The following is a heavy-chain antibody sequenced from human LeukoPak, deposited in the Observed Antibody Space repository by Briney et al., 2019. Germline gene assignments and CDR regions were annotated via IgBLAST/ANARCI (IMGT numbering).Heavy chain of an antibody. Sequence: PGGSLRLSCAASGFTFSSYAMHWVRQAPGKGLEWVAVTSYDGSNKYYADSVKGRFTISRDNSKNTLYLQMNSLRAEDTAVYYCARDSGGYSGYDYFDYWGQGTLVTVSS. V-gene: IGHV3-30-3*01. CDR1: GFTFSSYA. CDR3: ARDSGGYSGYDYFDY. CDR2: TSYDGSNK. D-gene: IGHD5-12*01. J-gene: IGHJ4*02.